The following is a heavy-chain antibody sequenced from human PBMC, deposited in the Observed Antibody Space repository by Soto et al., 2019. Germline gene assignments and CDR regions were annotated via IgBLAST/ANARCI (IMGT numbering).Heavy chain of an antibody. V-gene: IGHV4-39*01. CDR1: GGSITSSSYY. CDR2: VYYSGST. D-gene: IGHD3-22*01. CDR3: MLGSGWKDFDY. J-gene: IGHJ4*02. Sequence: SETLSLTCTVSGGSITSSSYYWGWIRQPPGKGLEWIGNVYYSGSTYYNPSLKSRVTISVDTSKNQFSLKLSSVTAADTAVYYCMLGSGWKDFDYWGQGTLVTVSS.